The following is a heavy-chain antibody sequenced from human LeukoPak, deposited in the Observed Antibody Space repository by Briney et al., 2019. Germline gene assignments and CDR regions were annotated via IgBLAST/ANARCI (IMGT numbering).Heavy chain of an antibody. Sequence: SETLSLTCTVSGGSISSYYWSCIRQPPGKGLEWIGYIYYSGSTNYNPSLKSRVTISVDTSKNQFSLKLSSVTAADTAVYYCARAPLSAAGTAVDYWGQGTLVTVSS. D-gene: IGHD6-13*01. CDR1: GGSISSYY. J-gene: IGHJ4*02. V-gene: IGHV4-59*01. CDR3: ARAPLSAAGTAVDY. CDR2: IYYSGST.